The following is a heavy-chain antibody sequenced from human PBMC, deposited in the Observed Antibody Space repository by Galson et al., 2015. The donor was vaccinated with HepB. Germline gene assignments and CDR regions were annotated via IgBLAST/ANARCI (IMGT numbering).Heavy chain of an antibody. CDR3: ARVPAGRPSGFDY. V-gene: IGHV4-39*07. J-gene: IGHJ4*02. D-gene: IGHD1-1*01. Sequence: SETLSLTCTVSGGSISTSNYYWGWIRQSPGKGLEWIGSIHYSGTTYYKPSLRSRVTISVDTSKNQFSLKVSSVTAADTAVYYCARVPAGRPSGFDYWGQGILVIVSS. CDR2: IHYSGTT. CDR1: GGSISTSNYY.